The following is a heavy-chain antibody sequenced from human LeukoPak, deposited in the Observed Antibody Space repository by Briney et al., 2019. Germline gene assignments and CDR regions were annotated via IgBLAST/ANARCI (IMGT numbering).Heavy chain of an antibody. CDR3: ARYPFGGYSSGWSKAYYYYYMDV. V-gene: IGHV3-11*04. J-gene: IGHJ6*03. D-gene: IGHD6-19*01. CDR1: GFTFSDYY. CDR2: ISSSGSTI. Sequence: GGSLRLSCAASGFTFSDYYMSWIRQAPGKGLEWVSYISSSGSTIYYADSVKGRFTISRDNAKNSLYLQMNSLRAEDTAVYYCARYPFGGYSSGWSKAYYYYYMDVWGKGTTVTVSS.